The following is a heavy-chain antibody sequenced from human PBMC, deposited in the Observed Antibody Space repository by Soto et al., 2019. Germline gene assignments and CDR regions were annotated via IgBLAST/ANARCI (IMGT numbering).Heavy chain of an antibody. CDR1: GYSFTSYW. D-gene: IGHD2-2*02. CDR2: IDPSDSYT. CDR3: ARVVVVPAAITYYYYGMDV. Sequence: GESLKISCKGSGYSFTSYWVTWVRQMPGKGLEWMGRIDPSDSYTNYNPPFQGHVTISVDKSISTAYLQWSSLKASDTAMYYCARVVVVPAAITYYYYGMDVWGQGTTVTVSS. V-gene: IGHV5-10-1*01. J-gene: IGHJ6*02.